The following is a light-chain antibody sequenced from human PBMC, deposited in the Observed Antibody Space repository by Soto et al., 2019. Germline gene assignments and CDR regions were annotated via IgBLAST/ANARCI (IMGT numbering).Light chain of an antibody. Sequence: PGLNQPRSASGSSGQRVTISCYGSGSNIGSNAVNWYQQLPGTAPKLLIYTNDQRPSGVPDRFSGSKSGTSGSLAISGLQSEDEADYYCAAWDDSLSGYVFGTGTKVTVL. J-gene: IGLJ1*01. CDR2: TND. CDR1: GSNIGSNA. V-gene: IGLV1-44*01. CDR3: AAWDDSLSGYV.